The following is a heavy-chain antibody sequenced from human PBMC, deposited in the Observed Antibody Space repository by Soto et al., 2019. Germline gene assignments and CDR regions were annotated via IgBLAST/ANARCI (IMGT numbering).Heavy chain of an antibody. CDR3: AKGRWTTVVTPNYFDY. CDR1: GFTFSSYA. D-gene: IGHD4-17*01. V-gene: IGHV3-23*01. Sequence: EVQLLESGGGLVQPGGSLRLSCAASGFTFSSYAMSWVRQAPGKGLEWVSAISGSGGSTYYADSVKGRFTISRDNSKNTLYLQMNSLRAEDTAVYYCAKGRWTTVVTPNYFDYWGQGTLVTVSS. J-gene: IGHJ4*02. CDR2: ISGSGGST.